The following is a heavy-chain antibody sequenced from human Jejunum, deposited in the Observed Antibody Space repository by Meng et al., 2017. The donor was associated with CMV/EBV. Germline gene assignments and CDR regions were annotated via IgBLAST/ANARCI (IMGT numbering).Heavy chain of an antibody. D-gene: IGHD2-15*01. CDR1: FTSYG. J-gene: IGHJ4*02. Sequence: FTSYGINWVRQAPGQGPEWMGWISTYKGYTNYAQNVQGRVTMTADTSTSTAYMELTSLGSDDTAVYYCARSGSGYCTGDSCYSSFDYWGQGTLVTVSS. CDR3: ARSGSGYCTGDSCYSSFDY. CDR2: ISTYKGYT. V-gene: IGHV1-18*01.